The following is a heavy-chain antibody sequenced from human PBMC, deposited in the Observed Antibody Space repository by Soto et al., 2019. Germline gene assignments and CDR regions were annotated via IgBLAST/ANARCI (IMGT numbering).Heavy chain of an antibody. V-gene: IGHV3-30-3*01. Sequence: QVQLAESGGGVVQPGRSLRLSCAASGFTFSSYAMHWVRQAPGKGLEWVAVISYDGNNKFYADSVKGRFTISRDNSKNTLYLQMNSLRAEDTAVYYCARDVESAVVAATPDYWGQGTLVTVSS. J-gene: IGHJ4*02. CDR2: ISYDGNNK. D-gene: IGHD2-15*01. CDR3: ARDVESAVVAATPDY. CDR1: GFTFSSYA.